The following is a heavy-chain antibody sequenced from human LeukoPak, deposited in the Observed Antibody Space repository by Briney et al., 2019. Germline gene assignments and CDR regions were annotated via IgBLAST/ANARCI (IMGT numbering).Heavy chain of an antibody. V-gene: IGHV3-30*18. Sequence: GGSLRISCAASGFTFSSYGMHWVRQAPGKGLEWVAVISYDGSNKYYADSVKGRFTISRDNSKNTLYLQMNSLRAEDTAVYYCAKSPAMGSSPYYFDYWGQGTLVTVSS. CDR2: ISYDGSNK. CDR1: GFTFSSYG. D-gene: IGHD1-26*01. CDR3: AKSPAMGSSPYYFDY. J-gene: IGHJ4*02.